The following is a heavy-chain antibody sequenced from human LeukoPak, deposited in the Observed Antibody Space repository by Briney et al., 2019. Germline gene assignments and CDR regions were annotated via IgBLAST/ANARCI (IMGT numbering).Heavy chain of an antibody. CDR3: ARDTLNGPFVISLDY. Sequence: PGGSLRLSCAASGFTFSSYEMNCVRQAPGKGLEWVAHISSGGNVEYYLDSVRGRFTMSRDNAKSLLFLQMNSLRAEDTAVYYCARDTLNGPFVISLDYWGQGALVTVSS. V-gene: IGHV3-48*03. CDR1: GFTFSSYE. D-gene: IGHD3-9*01. CDR2: ISSGGNVE. J-gene: IGHJ4*02.